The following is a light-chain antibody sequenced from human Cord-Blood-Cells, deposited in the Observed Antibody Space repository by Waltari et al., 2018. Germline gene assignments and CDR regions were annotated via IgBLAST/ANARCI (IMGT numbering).Light chain of an antibody. CDR3: QQYYSTPPT. V-gene: IGKV4-1*01. CDR1: QSVLYSSNNKNY. CDR2: LAS. J-gene: IGKJ1*01. Sequence: DIVMTQSPDSLAVSLGERATINCKSSQSVLYSSNNKNYLTSYQQKPGQPPKLLIYLASTRESGVPDRFSGSGSGTDFTRTISSLQAEDVAVYYCQQYYSTPPTFGQGTKVEIK.